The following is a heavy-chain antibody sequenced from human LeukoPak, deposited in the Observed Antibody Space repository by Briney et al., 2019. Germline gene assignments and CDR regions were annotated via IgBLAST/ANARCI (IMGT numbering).Heavy chain of an antibody. D-gene: IGHD3-10*01. V-gene: IGHV1-2*02. J-gene: IGHJ5*02. CDR3: ARGQYMVRGATNWFDP. CDR1: GYTFTGYY. Sequence: ASVKVSCKASGYTFTGYYMHWVRQAPGQGLEWMGWINPNSGGTNYAQKFQGRVTMTRDTAISTAYMELSRLRFDDTAVYYCARGQYMVRGATNWFDPWGQGTLVTVSS. CDR2: INPNSGGT.